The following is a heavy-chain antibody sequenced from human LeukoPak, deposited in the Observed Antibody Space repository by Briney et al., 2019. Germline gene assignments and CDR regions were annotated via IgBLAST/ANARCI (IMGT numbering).Heavy chain of an antibody. CDR1: GFTLSIYW. CDR3: ARGGSYGSFDY. Sequence: PGGSLRLSCAASGFTLSIYWMSWVRQSPGKGLEGVANIKQDGSGKYYVDSVKGRFTICKDNAQNSPYLQMNSLRAEDTAVYYCARGGSYGSFDYWGQGTLVTVSS. V-gene: IGHV3-7*01. J-gene: IGHJ4*02. CDR2: IKQDGSGK. D-gene: IGHD3-16*01.